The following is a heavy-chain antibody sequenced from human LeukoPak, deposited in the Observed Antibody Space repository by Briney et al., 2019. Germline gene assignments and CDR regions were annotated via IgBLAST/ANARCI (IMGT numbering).Heavy chain of an antibody. J-gene: IGHJ4*02. CDR1: GFTFSSYA. CDR2: ISYDGSNE. V-gene: IGHV3-30-3*01. CDR3: ARGGGYCSGGSCRDGEWLDY. D-gene: IGHD2-15*01. Sequence: PGGSLRLSCAASGFTFSSYAMHWVRQAPGKGLEWVAVISYDGSNEYYADSVKGRFTISRDNSKNTLYLQMNSLRAEDTAVYYCARGGGYCSGGSCRDGEWLDYWGQGTLVTVSS.